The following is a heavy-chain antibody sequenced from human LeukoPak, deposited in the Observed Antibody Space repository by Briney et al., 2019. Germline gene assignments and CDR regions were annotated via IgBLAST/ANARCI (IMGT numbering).Heavy chain of an antibody. J-gene: IGHJ5*02. CDR1: GFTFSSYS. CDR3: ARENLRGRRGVVVSTSPYNWFDP. D-gene: IGHD3-22*01. V-gene: IGHV3-21*01. CDR2: ISSSSSYI. Sequence: PGGSLRLSCAASGFTFSSYSMNWVRQAPGKGLEWVSSISSSSSYIYYADSVKGRFTISRDNAKNSLYLQMNSLRAEDTAVYYCARENLRGRRGVVVSTSPYNWFDPWGQGTLVTVSS.